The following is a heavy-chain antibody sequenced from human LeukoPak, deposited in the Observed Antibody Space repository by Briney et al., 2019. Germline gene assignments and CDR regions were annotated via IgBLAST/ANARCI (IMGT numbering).Heavy chain of an antibody. Sequence: WGSLRLSCAASGFTFSSYAMSWVRQAPGKGLEWVSAISGSGGSTYYADSVKGRFTISRDNSKNTLYLQMNSLRAEDTAVYYCAKVGYCSGGSCPYYFDYWGQGTLVTVSS. CDR1: GFTFSSYA. V-gene: IGHV3-23*01. CDR2: ISGSGGST. CDR3: AKVGYCSGGSCPYYFDY. J-gene: IGHJ4*02. D-gene: IGHD2-15*01.